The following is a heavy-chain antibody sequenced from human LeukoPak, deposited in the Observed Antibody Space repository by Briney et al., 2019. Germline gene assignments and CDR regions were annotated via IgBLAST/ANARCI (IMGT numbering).Heavy chain of an antibody. J-gene: IGHJ4*02. Sequence: SETLSLTCTVSGGSISSSSYYWGWIRQPPGKGLEWIGSIYYSGSTFYNPSLKSRVTISVDTSKNQFSLKLSSVTAADTAVYYCARLPVGVWGSYRYRYFDYWGQGTLVTVSS. CDR1: GGSISSSSYY. CDR2: IYYSGST. V-gene: IGHV4-39*01. D-gene: IGHD3-16*02. CDR3: ARLPVGVWGSYRYRYFDY.